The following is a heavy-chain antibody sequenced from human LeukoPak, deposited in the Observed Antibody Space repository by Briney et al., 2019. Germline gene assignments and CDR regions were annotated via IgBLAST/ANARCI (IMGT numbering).Heavy chain of an antibody. J-gene: IGHJ5*02. Sequence: GGSLRLSCAASGFTFSSYGMHWVRQAPGKGLEWVAFIRYDGSNKYYADSVKGRFTISRDNSKNTLYLQMNSLRAEDTAVYYCAKDLVLRWGTYYYGSGNNNWFDPWGQGTLVTVSS. CDR3: AKDLVLRWGTYYYGSGNNNWFDP. CDR1: GFTFSSYG. V-gene: IGHV3-30*02. D-gene: IGHD3-10*01. CDR2: IRYDGSNK.